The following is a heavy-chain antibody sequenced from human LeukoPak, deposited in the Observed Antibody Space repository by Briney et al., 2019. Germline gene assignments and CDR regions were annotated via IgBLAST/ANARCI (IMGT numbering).Heavy chain of an antibody. J-gene: IGHJ4*02. CDR1: GYSISSGYY. V-gene: IGHV4-38-2*02. CDR3: ARTMVRGGVTDY. CDR2: IYYSGST. D-gene: IGHD3-10*01. Sequence: PSETLSLTCTVSGYSISSGYYWGWIRQPPGKGLEWIGSIYYSGSTYYNPSLKSRVTISVDTSKNQFSLKLSSVTAADTAVYYCARTMVRGGVTDYWGQGTLVTVSS.